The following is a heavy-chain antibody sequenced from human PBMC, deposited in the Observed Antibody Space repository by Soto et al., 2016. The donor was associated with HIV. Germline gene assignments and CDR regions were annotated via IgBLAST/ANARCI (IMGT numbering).Heavy chain of an antibody. CDR1: GFTFSSYA. CDR3: VKGGVSFYGVPPAFDY. CDR2: ISSNGGST. Sequence: EVQLVESGGGLVQPGGSLRLSCSAPGFTFSSYAMHWVRQAPGKGLEYVSAISSNGGSTYYADSVKGRFTISRDNSKNTLYLQMSSLRAEDTAVYYCVKGGVSFYGVPPAFDYWGQGTLVTVSS. J-gene: IGHJ4*02. D-gene: IGHD3-10*01. V-gene: IGHV3-64D*06.